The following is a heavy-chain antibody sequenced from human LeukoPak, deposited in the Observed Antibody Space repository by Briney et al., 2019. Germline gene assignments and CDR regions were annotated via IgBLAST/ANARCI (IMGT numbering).Heavy chain of an antibody. D-gene: IGHD2-15*01. CDR1: GGSFSGYY. CDR3: ASGYCNGGSCFDY. CDR2: INHSGST. V-gene: IGHV4-34*01. Sequence: SETLSLTCAVYGGSFSGYYWNWIRQPPGKGLEWIGEINHSGSTNYNPSLKSRVTISVDTSKNQFSLNLSSVTAADTAVYYCASGYCNGGSCFDYWGQGILVTVSS. J-gene: IGHJ4*02.